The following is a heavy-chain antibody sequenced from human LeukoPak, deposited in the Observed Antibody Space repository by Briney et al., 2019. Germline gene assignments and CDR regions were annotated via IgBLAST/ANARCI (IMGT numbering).Heavy chain of an antibody. CDR1: GFTFSSYW. CDR3: AREQVVVGRGYYGMDV. J-gene: IGHJ6*02. D-gene: IGHD2-2*01. CDR2: INQHGSEK. V-gene: IGHV3-7*01. Sequence: PGGSLRLSCAASGFTFSSYWMTWVRQAPGKGLEWVAKINQHGSEKNYADSVKGRFTISRDNAKNSVYLQMNSLRVDDTAVYYCAREQVVVGRGYYGMDVWGQGTTVTVSS.